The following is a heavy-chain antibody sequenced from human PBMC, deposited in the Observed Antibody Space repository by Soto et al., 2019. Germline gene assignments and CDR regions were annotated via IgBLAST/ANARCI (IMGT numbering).Heavy chain of an antibody. J-gene: IGHJ6*02. CDR1: GYTFTSYD. Sequence: QVQLVQSGAEVKKPGASVKVSCKASGYTFTSYDINWVRQATGQGLEWMGWMNPNSGNTDYAQKFQGRVTMTRNTSISTAYMELSSVRSEDTAVYYCARHFPTMVRGYNGMDVWGQGTPVTVSS. CDR2: MNPNSGNT. CDR3: ARHFPTMVRGYNGMDV. D-gene: IGHD3-10*01. V-gene: IGHV1-8*01.